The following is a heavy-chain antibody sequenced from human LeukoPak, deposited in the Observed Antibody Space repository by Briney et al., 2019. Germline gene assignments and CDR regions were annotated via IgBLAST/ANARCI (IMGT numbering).Heavy chain of an antibody. Sequence: ASVKVSCKASGYTFTSYDINWVRQAPGQGLEWMGWMNPNSGNTGYAQKFQGRVTMTRNTSISTAYMELSSLRSEDTAVYYCARGYYDMLGDYYGMDVWGQGTTVSVSS. V-gene: IGHV1-8*01. CDR2: MNPNSGNT. CDR3: ARGYYDMLGDYYGMDV. J-gene: IGHJ6*02. D-gene: IGHD3-9*01. CDR1: GYTFTSYD.